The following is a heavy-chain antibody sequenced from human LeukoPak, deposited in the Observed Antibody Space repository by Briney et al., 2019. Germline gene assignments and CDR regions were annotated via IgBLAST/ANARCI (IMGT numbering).Heavy chain of an antibody. V-gene: IGHV3-21*01. D-gene: IGHD6-13*01. CDR1: GFTFSSYS. CDR3: ARDSSPGGSRSWMTNH. CDR2: ISRSSSYI. J-gene: IGHJ5*02. Sequence: PGGSLRLSCAASGFTFSSYSMNWVRQAPGKGLEWVSSISRSSSYIYYADSVKGRFTISRDNAKNSLYLQMNSLRAEDTAVYYCARDSSPGGSRSWMTNHWGQGTLVTVSS.